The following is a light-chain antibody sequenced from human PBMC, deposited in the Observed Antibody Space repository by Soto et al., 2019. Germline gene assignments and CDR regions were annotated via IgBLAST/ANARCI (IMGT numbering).Light chain of an antibody. Sequence: QSVLTQPPSASGTPGQRVTISCSGSSSNIGNFYVYWYQQLPGTAPKLLIYKNNQRPLGVPDRFSGSKSGTSASLAISGLRCEDEADYYCAAWDDSLSGPCVFGGGTQLTVL. CDR3: AAWDDSLSGPCV. J-gene: IGLJ7*01. CDR2: KNN. V-gene: IGLV1-47*01. CDR1: SSNIGNFY.